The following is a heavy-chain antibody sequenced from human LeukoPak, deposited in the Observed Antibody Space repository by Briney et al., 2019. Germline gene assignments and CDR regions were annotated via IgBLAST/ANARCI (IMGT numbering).Heavy chain of an antibody. CDR2: ISSSGSIR. V-gene: IGHV3-48*01. J-gene: IGHJ4*02. D-gene: IGHD5-24*01. Sequence: GGSLRLSCEVSGLTFSTYSMDWVRQAPGKGLEWISYISSSGSIRYYADSVKGRFTISRDNSKNTLYLQMNSLRAEDTAVYYCARGAGYNYPYYFDYWGQGTLVTVSS. CDR1: GLTFSTYS. CDR3: ARGAGYNYPYYFDY.